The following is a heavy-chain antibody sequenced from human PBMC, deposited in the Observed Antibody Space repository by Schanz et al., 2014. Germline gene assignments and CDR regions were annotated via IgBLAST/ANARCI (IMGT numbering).Heavy chain of an antibody. CDR2: IYYSGTT. CDR1: GDSITHFY. D-gene: IGHD3-16*01. V-gene: IGHV4-59*01. J-gene: IGHJ6*02. CDR3: ARHGGIPYYPMDV. Sequence: QVQLQESGPGLVKPSETLSLTCTVSGDSITHFYWSWIRQSPGKGLEWIGSIYYSGTTNYSPSLNSRVTISLDMSKKSFSLNLSSVTTADAAVYYCARHGGIPYYPMDVWGQGTTVTVSS.